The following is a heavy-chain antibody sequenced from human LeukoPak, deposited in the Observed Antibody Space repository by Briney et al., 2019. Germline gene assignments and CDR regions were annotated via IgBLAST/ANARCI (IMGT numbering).Heavy chain of an antibody. D-gene: IGHD2-2*01. J-gene: IGHJ4*02. CDR1: GGSISSYY. CDR3: ARGGCSSTSCPPPGFDY. V-gene: IGHV4-59*01. Sequence: SETLSLTCTVSGGSISSYYWNWIRQPPGKGLEWIGYIYNGGSTNYNPSLKSRVTISVDTSKNQFSLKVNSVTAADTAVYYCARGGCSSTSCPPPGFDYWGQGSLVTVSS. CDR2: IYNGGST.